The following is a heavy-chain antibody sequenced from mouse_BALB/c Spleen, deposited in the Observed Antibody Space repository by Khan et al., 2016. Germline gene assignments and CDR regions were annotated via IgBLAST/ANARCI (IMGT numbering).Heavy chain of an antibody. CDR1: GYTFTDYW. CDR2: INPNTGYT. V-gene: IGHV1-7*01. Sequence: QVQLQQSGAELAKPGASVKMSCKASGYTFTDYWMHWVKQRPGQGLEWIGYINPNTGYTEYNQKFKDKATLTADKSSSTAYMQLSSLTSEDSAVXYGARWSYYYGSSYGWFAYWGQGTLVTVSA. CDR3: ARWSYYYGSSYGWFAY. D-gene: IGHD1-1*01. J-gene: IGHJ3*01.